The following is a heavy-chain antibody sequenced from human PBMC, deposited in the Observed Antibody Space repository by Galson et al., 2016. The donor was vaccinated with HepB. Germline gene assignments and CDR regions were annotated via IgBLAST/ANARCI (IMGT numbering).Heavy chain of an antibody. CDR1: GFILGGHY. V-gene: IGHV3-72*01. CDR2: TRNRARSYTT. J-gene: IGHJ4*02. CDR3: TRTGLGDFDY. Sequence: SLRLSCAASGFILGGHYMDWVRQAPGRGLEWVGRTRNRARSYTTDYVASVKGRFTILRDNSRSSVCLHMNGLKPEDAAIYYCTRTGLGDFDYWGRGTLVTVSS.